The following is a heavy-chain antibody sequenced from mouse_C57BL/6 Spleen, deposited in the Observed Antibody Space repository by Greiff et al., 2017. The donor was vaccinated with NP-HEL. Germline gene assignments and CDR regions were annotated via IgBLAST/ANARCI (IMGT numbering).Heavy chain of an antibody. CDR2: IYPGDGDT. J-gene: IGHJ4*01. D-gene: IGHD2-10*01. CDR1: GYAFSSYW. CDR3: ARDPYPPYAMDY. Sequence: VQLQQSGAELVKPGASVKISCKASGYAFSSYWMNWVKQRPGKGLEWIGQIYPGDGDTNYNGKFKGKATLTADKSSSTAYMQLSSLTSEDSAVYFCARDPYPPYAMDYWGQGTSVTVSS. V-gene: IGHV1-80*01.